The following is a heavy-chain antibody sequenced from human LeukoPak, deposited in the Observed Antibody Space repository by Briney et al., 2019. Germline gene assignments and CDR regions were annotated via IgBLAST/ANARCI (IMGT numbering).Heavy chain of an antibody. Sequence: PSETLSLTCTVSGGSISSGGYYWSWIRQPPGKGLEWIGEINHSGSTNYNPSLKSRVTISVDTSKNQFSLKLSSVTAAGTAVYYCARGRGVVGEPGFDYWGQGTLVTVSS. J-gene: IGHJ4*02. CDR2: INHSGST. V-gene: IGHV4-39*07. CDR1: GGSISSGGYY. D-gene: IGHD3-16*01. CDR3: ARGRGVVGEPGFDY.